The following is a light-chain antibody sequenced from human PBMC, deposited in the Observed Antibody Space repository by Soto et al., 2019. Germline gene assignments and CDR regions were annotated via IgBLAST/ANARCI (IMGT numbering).Light chain of an antibody. CDR1: QSVGSN. CDR2: GAS. V-gene: IGKV3-15*01. J-gene: IGKJ4*01. Sequence: EIVMTQSPATLSVSPGERATLSCRGSQSVGSNLAWYQQKPGQAPRLLIYGASTRATGVPARFSGSGSVTEFTFTISSLQSEDFAVYYCQQHNGWPLTFGGGTKVEI. CDR3: QQHNGWPLT.